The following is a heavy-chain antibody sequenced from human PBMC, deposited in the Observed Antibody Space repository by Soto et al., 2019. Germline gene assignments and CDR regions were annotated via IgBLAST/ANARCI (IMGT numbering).Heavy chain of an antibody. CDR2: ISGSGGST. J-gene: IGHJ4*02. D-gene: IGHD1-26*01. V-gene: IGHV3-23*01. CDR1: GFTFSSYA. CDR3: AKDLSEWELTPPLDY. Sequence: GGSLRLSCAASGFTFSSYAMSWVRQAPGKGLEWVSAISGSGGSTYYADSVKGRFTISRDNSKNTLYLQMNSLRAEDTAVYYCAKDLSEWELTPPLDYWGQGTLVTVSS.